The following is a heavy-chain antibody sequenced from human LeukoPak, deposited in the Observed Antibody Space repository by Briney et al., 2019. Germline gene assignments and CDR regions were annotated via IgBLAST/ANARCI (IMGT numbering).Heavy chain of an antibody. V-gene: IGHV4-30-2*01. CDR1: GGSISSGGYS. CDR3: ARAGRTSVLDY. J-gene: IGHJ4*02. CDR2: IYHSGST. D-gene: IGHD1-14*01. Sequence: SETLSLTCAVSGGSISSGGYSWSWIRQPPGKGLEWIGYIYHSGSTYYNPSLKSRVTISVDRSKNQFSLKLSSVTAADTAVYYCARAGRTSVLDYWGQGTLVTVSS.